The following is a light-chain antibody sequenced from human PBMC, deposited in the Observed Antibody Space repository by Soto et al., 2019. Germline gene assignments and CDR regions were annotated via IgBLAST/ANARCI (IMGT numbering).Light chain of an antibody. V-gene: IGKV1D-12*01. CDR3: QQANSFTIT. CDR2: AAS. Sequence: DLQMTQSPSYVCASVGDRVAITCRASQGISSWLDWYQQKPGKAPKLLIYAASSLQSGVPSRFRGSGYGTDFTLTISSLKNEDFATYYCQQANSFTITFGQGTRLEI. J-gene: IGKJ5*01. CDR1: QGISSW.